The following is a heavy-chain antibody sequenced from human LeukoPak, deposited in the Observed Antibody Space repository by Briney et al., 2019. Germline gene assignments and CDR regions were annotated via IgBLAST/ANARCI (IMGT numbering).Heavy chain of an antibody. CDR1: GFTFSSYA. CDR2: ISSNGGST. V-gene: IGHV3-64*01. CDR3: ARDQEEWLSNAFDI. J-gene: IGHJ3*02. D-gene: IGHD5-12*01. Sequence: GGSLRLSCAASGFTFSSYAMHWVRQAPGKGLEYVSAISSNGGSTYYANSVKGRFTISRDNSKNTLYLQMGSLRAEDMAVYYCARDQEEWLSNAFDIWGQGTMVTVSS.